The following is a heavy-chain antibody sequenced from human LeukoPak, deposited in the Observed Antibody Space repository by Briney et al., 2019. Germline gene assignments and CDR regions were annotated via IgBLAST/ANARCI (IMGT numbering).Heavy chain of an antibody. V-gene: IGHV4-34*01. Sequence: SETLSLTCAVYGGSFSGYYWSWIRQPPGKGLEWIGEINHSGSTNYNPSLKSRVTISVDTSKNQFSLKLCSVTAADTAVYYCARAYGDYGGYIDYWGQGTLVTVSS. J-gene: IGHJ4*02. CDR3: ARAYGDYGGYIDY. CDR1: GGSFSGYY. CDR2: INHSGST. D-gene: IGHD4-17*01.